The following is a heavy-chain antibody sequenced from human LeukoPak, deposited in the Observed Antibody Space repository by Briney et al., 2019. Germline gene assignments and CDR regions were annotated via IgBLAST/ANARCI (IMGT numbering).Heavy chain of an antibody. CDR3: ARGSSSELLMSDFYMDV. CDR1: GYTFTGYD. Sequence: ASVKVSCKASGYTFTGYDINWVRQATGQGLEWMGWMNPYSGNTGSAQKFQGRVSMIRDTSISTAYMELSSLRSEDTAVYYCARGSSSELLMSDFYMDVWGKGTTVTVSS. V-gene: IGHV1-8*02. CDR2: MNPYSGNT. D-gene: IGHD3-10*01. J-gene: IGHJ6*03.